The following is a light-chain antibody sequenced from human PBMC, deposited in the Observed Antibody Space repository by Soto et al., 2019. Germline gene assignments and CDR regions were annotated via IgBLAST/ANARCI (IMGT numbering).Light chain of an antibody. V-gene: IGKV1-5*03. CDR2: KAS. CDR3: QQYNNYGSWT. J-gene: IGKJ1*01. CDR1: QSISGW. Sequence: DTQMTQSPSTLSASVGDRVTITCRASQSISGWLAWYQQTPGKAPKLLIYKASTLESGVPSRFSGSGSGTEFTLTISSLQPDDFATYYCQQYNNYGSWTFGQGTKVDIK.